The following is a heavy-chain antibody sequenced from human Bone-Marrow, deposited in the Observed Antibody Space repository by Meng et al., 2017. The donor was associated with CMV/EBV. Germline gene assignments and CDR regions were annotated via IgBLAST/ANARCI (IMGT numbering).Heavy chain of an antibody. CDR2: ISYDGSNK. CDR3: ARDIRSYPTGVHF. Sequence: GGSLRLSCAASGFTFSSYAMHWVRQAPGKGLEWVAVISYDGSNKYYADSVKGRFTISRDNSKNTLYLQMNSLRPEDTAVYYCARDIRSYPTGVHFWGQGTLVTVSS. CDR1: GFTFSSYA. V-gene: IGHV3-30-3*01. J-gene: IGHJ4*02. D-gene: IGHD3-10*01.